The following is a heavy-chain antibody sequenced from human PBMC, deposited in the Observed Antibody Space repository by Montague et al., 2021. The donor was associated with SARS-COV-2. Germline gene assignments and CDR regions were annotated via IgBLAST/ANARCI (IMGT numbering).Heavy chain of an antibody. V-gene: IGHV4-39*01. CDR3: ARHGTPGYGPFDS. Sequence: SQTLSLTCSVSGDSISSSSYVWGWIRQPPGKGLEWIGSIYYSGSTFYNPSLKSRVTISVDTSKKQFSLALTSVTAADTALYFCARHGTPGYGPFDSWGQGTLVAVSS. J-gene: IGHJ4*02. D-gene: IGHD5-12*01. CDR1: GDSISSSSYV. CDR2: IYYSGST.